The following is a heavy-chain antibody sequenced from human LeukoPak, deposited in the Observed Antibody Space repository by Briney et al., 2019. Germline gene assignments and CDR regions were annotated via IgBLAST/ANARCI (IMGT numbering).Heavy chain of an antibody. CDR2: IYYRGTT. Sequence: SETLSLTCTVSGGSISSHYWSWIRQPPGKGLEWIGYIYYRGTTNYNPSHKSRVTISLDTSKIQFSLKLSSVTAADTAVYYCARTSAVAANWFDPWGQGTLVTVSS. CDR1: GGSISSHY. V-gene: IGHV4-59*11. CDR3: ARTSAVAANWFDP. D-gene: IGHD6-19*01. J-gene: IGHJ5*02.